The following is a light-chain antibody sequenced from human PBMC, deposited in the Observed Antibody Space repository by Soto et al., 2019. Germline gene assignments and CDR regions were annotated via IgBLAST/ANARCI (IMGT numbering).Light chain of an antibody. CDR2: AAS. V-gene: IGKV1-6*01. CDR1: QGIGND. CDR3: LQDYNYPLT. Sequence: AIQMTKSPSSLSASVGDRVTITCRASQGIGNDLGWYQQKPGEAPKLLIFAASSLQSGIPSRFSGSGSGTDFTLTISSLQPEDFATYYCLQDYNYPLTFGGGTKVEIK. J-gene: IGKJ4*01.